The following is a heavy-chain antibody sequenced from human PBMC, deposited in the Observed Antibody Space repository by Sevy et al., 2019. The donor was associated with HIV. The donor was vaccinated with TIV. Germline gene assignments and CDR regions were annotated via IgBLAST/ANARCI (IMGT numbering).Heavy chain of an antibody. Sequence: GGSLRLSCAVSGFTFSDFWMIWVRRAPGKGLEWVGNIKLDGTEKYYADSVNGRFTISRDNAKNSLYLQMNSLRAEDTAVYYCTRDVRALDIWGQGTMVTVSS. J-gene: IGHJ3*02. CDR3: TRDVRALDI. CDR1: GFTFSDFW. V-gene: IGHV3-7*01. CDR2: IKLDGTEK.